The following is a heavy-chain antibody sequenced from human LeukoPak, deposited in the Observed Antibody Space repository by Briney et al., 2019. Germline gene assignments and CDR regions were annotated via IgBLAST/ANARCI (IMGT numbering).Heavy chain of an antibody. CDR3: ARLGSYHDF. J-gene: IGHJ4*02. CDR2: IHTSGGS. D-gene: IGHD1-26*01. V-gene: IGHV4-4*09. Sequence: PSETLSLTCTVSGASISHYYWSWIRQTPEKGLEWMGHIHTSGGSSPYPSLKSRLTMSIETSRNQLSLKLTSVTAADTAVYFCARLGSYHDFWGQGALVTVSS. CDR1: GASISHYY.